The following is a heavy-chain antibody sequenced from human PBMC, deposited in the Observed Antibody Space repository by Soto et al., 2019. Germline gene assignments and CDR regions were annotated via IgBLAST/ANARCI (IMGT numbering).Heavy chain of an antibody. V-gene: IGHV1-18*01. CDR3: EGEGAIAAAGRGDY. Sequence: ASVKVSCKASGYTFTSYGISWVRQAPGQGLEWMGWISAYNGNTNYAQKLQGRVTMTTDTSTSTAYMEQRSLRTDDTAEYYCEGEGAIAAAGRGDYWGQGTLVNVSS. CDR1: GYTFTSYG. J-gene: IGHJ4*02. D-gene: IGHD6-13*01. CDR2: ISAYNGNT.